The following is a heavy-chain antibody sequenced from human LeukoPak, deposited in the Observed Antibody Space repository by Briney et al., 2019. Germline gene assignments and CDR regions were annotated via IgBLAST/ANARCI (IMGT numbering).Heavy chain of an antibody. J-gene: IGHJ4*02. V-gene: IGHV1-18*01. Sequence: ASVKVSCKASGYTFTSYGITWVRLAPGQGLEWMGWISAYNGNTNYAQKLQGRVTMTTDTSTSTAYMELRSLRSDDTAVYYCARTYCSGGSCYVGGIDYWGQGTLVTVSS. CDR1: GYTFTSYG. CDR3: ARTYCSGGSCYVGGIDY. CDR2: ISAYNGNT. D-gene: IGHD2-15*01.